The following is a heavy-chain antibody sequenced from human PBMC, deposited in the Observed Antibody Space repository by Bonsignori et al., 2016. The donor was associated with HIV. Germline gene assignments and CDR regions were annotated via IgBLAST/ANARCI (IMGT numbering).Heavy chain of an antibody. J-gene: IGHJ3*02. CDR3: VKDDGNTQDAFDI. D-gene: IGHD2/OR15-2a*01. CDR2: IRQDGNVK. Sequence: WIRQPPGKGLEWVADIRQDGNVKYYVDSVKGRFTISRDNAKNSVSLQMSSLRPEDTAVYYCVKDDGNTQDAFDIWGQGTLVTVSS. V-gene: IGHV3-7*03.